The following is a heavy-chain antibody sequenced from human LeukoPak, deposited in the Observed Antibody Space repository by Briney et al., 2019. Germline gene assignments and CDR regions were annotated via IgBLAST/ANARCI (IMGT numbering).Heavy chain of an antibody. Sequence: SVKVSCKASGYTFTSYAMNWVRQAPGQGLEWMGWINTNTGSPTFAQGFTGRFVFSLDTSVSTAYLQISSLKAEDTAVYYCARNYYDSSGYYFLNLDYWGRGTLVTVSS. D-gene: IGHD3-22*01. CDR3: ARNYYDSSGYYFLNLDY. V-gene: IGHV7-4-1*02. CDR1: GYTFTSYA. J-gene: IGHJ4*02. CDR2: INTNTGSP.